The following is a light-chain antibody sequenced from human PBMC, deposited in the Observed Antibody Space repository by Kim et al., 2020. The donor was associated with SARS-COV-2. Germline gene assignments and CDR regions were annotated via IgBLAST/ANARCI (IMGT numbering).Light chain of an antibody. CDR1: RSDVGGYNY. Sequence: QSALTQPASVSGSPGQSITISCTGTRSDVGGYNYVSWYQQHPGKAPKLMIYDVNKRPSGVSNRFSGSKSGNTASLTISGLQAEDEADYYCSSYTSSSTSVFGTGTKVTVL. J-gene: IGLJ1*01. CDR2: DVN. CDR3: SSYTSSSTSV. V-gene: IGLV2-14*03.